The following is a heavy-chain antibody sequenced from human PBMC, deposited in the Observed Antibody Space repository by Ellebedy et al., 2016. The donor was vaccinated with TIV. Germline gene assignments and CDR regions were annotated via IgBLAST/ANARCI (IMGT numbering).Heavy chain of an antibody. CDR3: AKDSISSGWYALFCDS. J-gene: IGHJ4*02. Sequence: PGGSLSLSCAASGFTFRSYGLHWVRPAPGRGLEWVAFIGNEGSEKYYGVSVKGRFTISRDNSKDTVYLQMNSLRVEDTAVYYCAKDSISSGWYALFCDSWGQGTLITVSS. V-gene: IGHV3-30*02. CDR1: GFTFRSYG. CDR2: IGNEGSEK. D-gene: IGHD6-19*01.